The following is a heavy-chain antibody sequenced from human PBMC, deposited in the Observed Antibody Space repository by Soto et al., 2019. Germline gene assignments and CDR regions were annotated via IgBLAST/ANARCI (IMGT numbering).Heavy chain of an antibody. CDR1: GFTFSSYG. J-gene: IGHJ4*02. CDR2: IWYDGSNK. D-gene: IGHD2-2*01. V-gene: IGHV3-33*01. Sequence: GGSLRLSCAASGFTFSSYGMHWVRQAPGKGLEWVAVIWYDGSNKYYADSVKGRFTISRDNSKNTLYLQMNSLRAEDTAVYYCARDQESWGYCSSTSCPLDYWGQGTLVTVSS. CDR3: ARDQESWGYCSSTSCPLDY.